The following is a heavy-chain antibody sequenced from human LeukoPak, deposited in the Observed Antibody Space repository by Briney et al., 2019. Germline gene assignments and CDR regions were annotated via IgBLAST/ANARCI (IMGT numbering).Heavy chain of an antibody. D-gene: IGHD6-19*01. V-gene: IGHV4-59*11. CDR1: GGSISGHY. Sequence: SETLSLTCTVSGGSISGHYWSWIRQPPGKGLEWIGYMYNSGSTNYNPSLKSRVTTSVDTSKNQLSLKLSSVTAADTAVYYCARGGSGFDYWGQGTLVTVSS. CDR2: MYNSGST. CDR3: ARGGSGFDY. J-gene: IGHJ4*02.